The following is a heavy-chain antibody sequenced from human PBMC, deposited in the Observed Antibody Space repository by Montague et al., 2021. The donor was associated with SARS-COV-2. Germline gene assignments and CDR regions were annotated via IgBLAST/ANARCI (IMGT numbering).Heavy chain of an antibody. V-gene: IGHV3-53*04. J-gene: IGHJ4*02. CDR3: ARDHGSGWFTFDY. Sequence: SLRLSCAASGFTVSSNYMSWARQAPGKGLEWVSVIYSGGSTYYADSVTGRFTISRHNSKNTLYLQMNSLRAEDTAVYYCARDHGSGWFTFDYWGQGTLVTVSS. D-gene: IGHD6-19*01. CDR2: IYSGGST. CDR1: GFTVSSNY.